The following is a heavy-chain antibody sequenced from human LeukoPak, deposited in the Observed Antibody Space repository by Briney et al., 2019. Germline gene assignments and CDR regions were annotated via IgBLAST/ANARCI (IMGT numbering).Heavy chain of an antibody. D-gene: IGHD5-18*01. CDR1: GYTFTNYD. J-gene: IGHJ3*02. CDR2: INPNSGGT. V-gene: IGHV1-2*02. Sequence: ASVKVSCKASGYTFTNYDINWVRQAPGQGLEWMGWINPNSGGTNYAQKFQGRVTMTRDTSISTAYMELSRLRSDDTAVYYRARVSSYGYIRAFDIWGQGTVVTVSS. CDR3: ARVSSYGYIRAFDI.